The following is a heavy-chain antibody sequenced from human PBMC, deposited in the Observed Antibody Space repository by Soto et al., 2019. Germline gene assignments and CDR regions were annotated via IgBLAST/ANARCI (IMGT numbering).Heavy chain of an antibody. CDR2: INHSGST. J-gene: IGHJ6*03. CDR3: AIGRAIGVVITLYYYYYMDV. CDR1: GGSFSGYY. Sequence: SETLSLTCAVYGGSFSGYYWSWIRQPPGKGLEWIGEINHSGSTNYNPSLKSRVTISVDTSKNQFSLKLSSVTAADTAVYYCAIGRAIGVVITLYYYYYMDVWGKGTTVTVSS. V-gene: IGHV4-34*01. D-gene: IGHD3-3*01.